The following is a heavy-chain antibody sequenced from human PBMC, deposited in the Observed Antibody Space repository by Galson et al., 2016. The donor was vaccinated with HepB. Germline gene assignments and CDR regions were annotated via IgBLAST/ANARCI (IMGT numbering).Heavy chain of an antibody. CDR3: AREDNYYDSRALLEPQGTFEI. V-gene: IGHV1-46*01. CDR2: INPSANTT. J-gene: IGHJ3*02. Sequence: SVKVSCKASGYTFTTYYMHWMRQAPGQGLEWMGIINPSANTTTYAQRFQGRVTMTRDTSTSTVYMELSSLRSEDTAMYYCAREDNYYDSRALLEPQGTFEIWGQGTMVTVS. D-gene: IGHD3-22*01. CDR1: GYTFTTYY.